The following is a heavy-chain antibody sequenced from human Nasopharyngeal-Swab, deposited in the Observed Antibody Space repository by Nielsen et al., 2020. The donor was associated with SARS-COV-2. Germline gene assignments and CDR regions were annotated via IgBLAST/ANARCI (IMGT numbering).Heavy chain of an antibody. V-gene: IGHV3-30-3*01. CDR2: ISYDGNNK. CDR1: GFTFSSYA. Sequence: GESLKISCAASGFTFSSYAMHWVRQAPGKGLEWVAVISYDGNNKYYADSVKGRFTISRDNSKNTLYLQMNSLRAEDTAVYYCARDPDGYNYLGAFDIWGQGTMVTVSS. D-gene: IGHD5-24*01. CDR3: ARDPDGYNYLGAFDI. J-gene: IGHJ3*02.